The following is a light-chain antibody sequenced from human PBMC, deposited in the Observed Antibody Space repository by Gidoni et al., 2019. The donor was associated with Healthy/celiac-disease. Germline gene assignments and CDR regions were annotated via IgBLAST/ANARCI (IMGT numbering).Light chain of an antibody. CDR2: GNS. J-gene: IGLJ2*01. CDR1: SSNIGAGYD. Sequence: QSVLTPPPSVSGAPGQRVTISCTGSSSNIGAGYDLHWYQQLPGTAPKILIYGNSNRPSGVPDRFSGSKSGTSASLAITGLQAEDEADYYCQSYDSSLSGSVFGGGTKLTVL. CDR3: QSYDSSLSGSV. V-gene: IGLV1-40*01.